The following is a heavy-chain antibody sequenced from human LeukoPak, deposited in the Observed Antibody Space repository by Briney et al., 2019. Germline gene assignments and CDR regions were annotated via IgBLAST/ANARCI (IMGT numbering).Heavy chain of an antibody. CDR1: GLTVSNYY. CDR2: FYRGGTT. CDR3: AKGDDYNFLDH. V-gene: IGHV3-66*01. Sequence: PGGSLRLSCAASGLTVSNYYMNWVRQAPGKGLEWVSVFYRGGTTYYADTVKGRFTMSRDSSKNTLSLQMNSLRAEDTALYYCAKGDDYNFLDHWGQGTLVTVSS. D-gene: IGHD5-24*01. J-gene: IGHJ4*02.